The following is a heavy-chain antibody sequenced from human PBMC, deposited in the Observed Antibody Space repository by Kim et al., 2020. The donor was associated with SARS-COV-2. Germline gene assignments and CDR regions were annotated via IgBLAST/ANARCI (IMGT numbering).Heavy chain of an antibody. Sequence: GGSLRLSCAASGFTFSSYGMHWVRQAPGKGLEWVAVIWYEGSNKNYADSVKGRFTISRDNSKNTLYLQMNSLRAEDTAVYYCARDGSGARGWDWGDAFDIWGQGTMVTVSS. CDR3: ARDGSGARGWDWGDAFDI. J-gene: IGHJ3*02. CDR2: IWYEGSNK. V-gene: IGHV3-33*01. CDR1: GFTFSSYG. D-gene: IGHD6-19*01.